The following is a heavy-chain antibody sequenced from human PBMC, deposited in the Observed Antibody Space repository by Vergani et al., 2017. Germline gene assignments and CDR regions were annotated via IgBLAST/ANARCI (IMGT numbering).Heavy chain of an antibody. Sequence: QVHLVESGGGVVQPGRSLRLSCVVSGCTSSYYGMHWVRQAPGKGLEWVAVISYDGTQKYYADSVKGRSTLSRDNSKSTLYLQMNSLRTEDTAVYYCPTKSCVTPGSQIGYFREWGQGTLVTVSS. J-gene: IGHJ1*01. V-gene: IGHV3-30*03. CDR1: GCTSSYYG. D-gene: IGHD2-21*01. CDR2: ISYDGTQK. CDR3: PTKSCVTPGSQIGYFRE.